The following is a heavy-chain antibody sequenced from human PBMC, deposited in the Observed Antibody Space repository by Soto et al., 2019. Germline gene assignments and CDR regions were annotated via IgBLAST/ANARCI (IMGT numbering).Heavy chain of an antibody. Sequence: GGSLRLSCAASGFTFSSYAMSWVRQAPGKGLEWVSAISGSGGSTYYADSVKGRFTISRDNSKNTLYLQMNSLRAEDTAVYYCAGDSSSNYYYYGMDVWGQGTTVTVSS. CDR3: AGDSSSNYYYYGMDV. CDR2: ISGSGGST. D-gene: IGHD6-6*01. V-gene: IGHV3-23*01. J-gene: IGHJ6*02. CDR1: GFTFSSYA.